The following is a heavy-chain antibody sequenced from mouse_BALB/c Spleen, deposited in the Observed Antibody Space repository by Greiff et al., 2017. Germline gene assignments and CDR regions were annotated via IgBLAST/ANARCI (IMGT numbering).Heavy chain of an antibody. D-gene: IGHD2-2*01. V-gene: IGHV14-3*02. CDR3: ASYGYAPYAMDY. CDR2: IDPANGNT. CDR1: GFNIKDTY. Sequence: VQLQQSGAELVKPGASVKLSCTASGFNIKDTYMHWVKQRPEQGLEWIGRIDPANGNTKYDPKFQGKATITADTSSNTAYLQLSSLTSEDTAVYYCASYGYAPYAMDYWGQGTSVTVSS. J-gene: IGHJ4*01.